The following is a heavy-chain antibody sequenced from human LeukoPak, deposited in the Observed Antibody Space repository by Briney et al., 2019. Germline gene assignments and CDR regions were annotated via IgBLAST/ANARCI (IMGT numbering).Heavy chain of an antibody. V-gene: IGHV4-59*01. J-gene: IGHJ5*02. CDR2: IYYSGST. CDR3: ARDGVAAAAGRFDP. Sequence: SETLSLTCTVSGGSISSYYWSWLRQPPGKGLEWIGYIYYSGSTNYNPSLKSRVTISVDTSKNQFSLKLSSVTAADTAVYYCARDGVAAAAGRFDPWGQGTLVTVSS. D-gene: IGHD6-13*01. CDR1: GGSISSYY.